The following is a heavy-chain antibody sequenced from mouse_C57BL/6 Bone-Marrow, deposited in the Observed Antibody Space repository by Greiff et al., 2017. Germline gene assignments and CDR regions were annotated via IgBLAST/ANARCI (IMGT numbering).Heavy chain of an antibody. CDR2: IYPGSGST. CDR1: GYTFTSYW. Sequence: QVQLQQPGAELVKPGASVKMSCKASGYTFTSYWITWVKQRPGQGLEWIGDIYPGSGSTNYNEKFKSKATLTVDTSSSTAYMQLSSLTSEDSAVYYCAREGLGACYFDYWGQGTTLTVSA. D-gene: IGHD4-1*01. V-gene: IGHV1-55*01. J-gene: IGHJ2*01. CDR3: AREGLGACYFDY.